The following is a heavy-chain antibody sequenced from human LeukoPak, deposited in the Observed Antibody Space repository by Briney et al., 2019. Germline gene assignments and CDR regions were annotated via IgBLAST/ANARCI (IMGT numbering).Heavy chain of an antibody. Sequence: GGSLRLSCAASRFTFSSYAMNWVRQAPGKGLEWVSAISGSGGSTYYADSVKGRFTIPRDNSKNTLYLQMNSLRAEDTAVYYCARDLVPAAISSGGAFDIWGQGTMVTVSS. J-gene: IGHJ3*02. V-gene: IGHV3-23*01. CDR2: ISGSGGST. CDR1: RFTFSSYA. CDR3: ARDLVPAAISSGGAFDI. D-gene: IGHD2-2*01.